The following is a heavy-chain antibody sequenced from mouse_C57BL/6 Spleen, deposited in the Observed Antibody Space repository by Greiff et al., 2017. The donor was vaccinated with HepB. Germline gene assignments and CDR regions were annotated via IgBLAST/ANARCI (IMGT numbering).Heavy chain of an antibody. Sequence: DVQLQESGPGLVKPSQSLSLTCSVTGYSITSGYYWNWIRQFPGNKLEWMGYISYDGSNNYNPSLKNRISITRDTSKNQFFLKLNSVTTEDTATYYCARENDGYYGYYFDYWGQGTTLTVSS. D-gene: IGHD2-3*01. CDR3: ARENDGYYGYYFDY. CDR1: GYSITSGYY. V-gene: IGHV3-6*01. CDR2: ISYDGSN. J-gene: IGHJ2*01.